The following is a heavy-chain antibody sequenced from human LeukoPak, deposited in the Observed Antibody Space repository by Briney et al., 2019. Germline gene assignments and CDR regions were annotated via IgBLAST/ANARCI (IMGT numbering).Heavy chain of an antibody. CDR1: GGSINSGGYY. V-gene: IGHV4-34*01. D-gene: IGHD5/OR15-5a*01. J-gene: IGHJ4*02. Sequence: SETLSLTCTVSGGSINSGGYYWSWIRQPPGTGLEWIGEINHSGSTNYNPSLKSRVTISVDTSKNQFSLKLSSVTAADTAVYYCARRIYVSYFDYWGQGTLVTVSS. CDR3: ARRIYVSYFDY. CDR2: INHSGST.